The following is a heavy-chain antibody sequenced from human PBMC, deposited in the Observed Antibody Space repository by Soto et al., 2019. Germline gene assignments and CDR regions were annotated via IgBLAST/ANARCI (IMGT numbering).Heavy chain of an antibody. V-gene: IGHV1-24*01. J-gene: IGHJ3*02. CDR1: GYTLTELS. CDR2: FDPEDGET. Sequence: QVQLVQSGAEVQKPGASVKVSCKVSGYTLTELSMHWVRQAPGKGLEWMGGFDPEDGETIYAQKFQGRVTMTEDTSTDTAYMELSSLRSEDTAVYYCATDVLRFLEWLAGGVIWGQGTMVTVSS. CDR3: ATDVLRFLEWLAGGVI. D-gene: IGHD3-3*01.